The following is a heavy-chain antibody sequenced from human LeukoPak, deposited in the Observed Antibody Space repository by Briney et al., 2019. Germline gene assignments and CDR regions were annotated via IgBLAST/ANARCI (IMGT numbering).Heavy chain of an antibody. Sequence: GGSLRLSCAASGFTFDDYGMSWVRQARGKGLEWVSGSNWNGGSTGCADCVKGRFTISRDNAKNSLYLQMNSLRAEETVFYYAERGIRYFDWSPTYFDYWGQGTLVTVSS. D-gene: IGHD3-9*01. CDR3: ERGIRYFDWSPTYFDY. J-gene: IGHJ4*02. CDR2: SNWNGGST. V-gene: IGHV3-20*04. CDR1: GFTFDDYG.